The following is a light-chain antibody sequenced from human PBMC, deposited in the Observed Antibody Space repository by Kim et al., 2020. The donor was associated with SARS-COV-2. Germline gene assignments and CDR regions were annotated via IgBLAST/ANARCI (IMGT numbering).Light chain of an antibody. CDR2: EDN. Sequence: GTTVTISVTRSSDSIASNYVQWYQQRPGSAPTTVIYEDNQRPSGVPDRFSGSIDSSSNSASLTISGLKTEDEADYYCQSYDSSIVVFGGGTQLTVL. V-gene: IGLV6-57*03. CDR1: SDSIASNY. J-gene: IGLJ2*01. CDR3: QSYDSSIVV.